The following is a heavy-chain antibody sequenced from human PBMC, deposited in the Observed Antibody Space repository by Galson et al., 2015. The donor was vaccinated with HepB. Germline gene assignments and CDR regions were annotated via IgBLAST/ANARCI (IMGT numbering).Heavy chain of an antibody. CDR2: IRGKASAGTT. V-gene: IGHV3-49*03. CDR3: AISGY. CDR1: EVSFGNNA. D-gene: IGHD1-26*01. Sequence: LRLSCAASEVSFGNNAMSWFRQSPGKGLEWVGFIRGKASAGTTEYAASVKGRFSIFRDDSKSVVYLQMSSLKIEDTAVYYCAISGYWGQGALVTVSS. J-gene: IGHJ4*02.